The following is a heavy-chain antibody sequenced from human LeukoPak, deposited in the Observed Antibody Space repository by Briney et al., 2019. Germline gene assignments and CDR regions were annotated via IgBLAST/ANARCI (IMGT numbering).Heavy chain of an antibody. J-gene: IGHJ5*02. Sequence: GGSLRLSCAASGFTFSNYAMGWVRQAPGKGLDWVSAISGTGGSPYYADSVKGRFTISRDNSKNTLDLQMNSLKTEDTAVYYCTTDRVSGWYKAEFDPWGQGTLVTVSS. CDR1: GFTFSNYA. CDR2: ISGTGGSP. V-gene: IGHV3-23*01. D-gene: IGHD6-19*01. CDR3: TTDRVSGWYKAEFDP.